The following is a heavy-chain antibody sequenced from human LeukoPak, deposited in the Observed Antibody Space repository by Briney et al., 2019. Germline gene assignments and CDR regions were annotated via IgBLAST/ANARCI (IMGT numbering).Heavy chain of an antibody. CDR1: GVTFSSYA. Sequence: GGSLRLSCASSGVTFSSYAMSWVRQAPGKGPEWGSAISGSGGSTYYADSVKGRFTISRDNSKNTLYLQMNSLRAEDTAVYYCAKGRYSSGWPHIDYWGQGTLVTVSS. J-gene: IGHJ4*02. CDR3: AKGRYSSGWPHIDY. V-gene: IGHV3-23*01. CDR2: ISGSGGST. D-gene: IGHD6-19*01.